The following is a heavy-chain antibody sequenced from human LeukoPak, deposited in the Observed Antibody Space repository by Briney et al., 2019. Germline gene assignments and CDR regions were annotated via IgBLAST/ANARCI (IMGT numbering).Heavy chain of an antibody. CDR2: ISYDGNSE. J-gene: IGHJ5*02. CDR3: AKDWGSSGWYNYFDP. Sequence: GGSLRLSCEVSGFTISSHGMHWVRQAPGKGLEWVAMISYDGNSEEYGDSVKGRFTISRDNSKNTLYLQMDSLRAEDTVLYYCAKDWGSSGWYNYFDPWGQGTLVTVSS. D-gene: IGHD6-19*01. V-gene: IGHV3-30*18. CDR1: GFTISSHG.